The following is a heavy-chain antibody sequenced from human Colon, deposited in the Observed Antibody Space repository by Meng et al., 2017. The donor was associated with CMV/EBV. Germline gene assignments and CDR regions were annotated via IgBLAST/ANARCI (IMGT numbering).Heavy chain of an antibody. V-gene: IGHV3-23*01. D-gene: IGHD2-8*02. CDR2: LSPGGGAT. Sequence: GGSLRLSCAASGFVFSTSAMSWVRQAPGKGLEWVAGLSPGGGATYYAQSVRGRFTVSRDNSKNMVFLQLNSLRAEDMAVYYCAKGHNTAGFHPSYYGLDVWGQGTTVTVSS. CDR1: GFVFSTSA. J-gene: IGHJ6*02. CDR3: AKGHNTAGFHPSYYGLDV.